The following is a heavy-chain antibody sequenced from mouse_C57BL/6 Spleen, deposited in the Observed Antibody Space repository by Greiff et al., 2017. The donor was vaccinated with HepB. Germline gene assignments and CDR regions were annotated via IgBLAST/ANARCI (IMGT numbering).Heavy chain of an antibody. CDR2: INPSNGGT. Sequence: QVHVKQPGTELVKPGASVKLSCKASGYTFTSYWMHWVKQRPGQGLEWIGNINPSNGGTNYNEKFKSKATLTVDKSSSTAYMQLSSLTSEDSAVYYCAREGLLWLLGYYFDYWGQGTTLTVSS. J-gene: IGHJ2*01. CDR1: GYTFTSYW. CDR3: AREGLLWLLGYYFDY. V-gene: IGHV1-53*01. D-gene: IGHD2-2*01.